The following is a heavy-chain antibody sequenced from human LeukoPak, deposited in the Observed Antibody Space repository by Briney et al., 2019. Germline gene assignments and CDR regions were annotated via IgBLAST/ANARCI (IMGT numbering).Heavy chain of an antibody. CDR3: ARGRPLWFDY. Sequence: GGSLRLSCAASGFTFSSYAMHWVRQALGKGLEWVAVISYDGSNKYYADSVKGRFTISRDNSKNTLYLQMNSLRAEDTAVYYCARGRPLWFDYWGQGTLVTVSS. CDR1: GFTFSSYA. V-gene: IGHV3-30*14. J-gene: IGHJ4*02. D-gene: IGHD3-10*01. CDR2: ISYDGSNK.